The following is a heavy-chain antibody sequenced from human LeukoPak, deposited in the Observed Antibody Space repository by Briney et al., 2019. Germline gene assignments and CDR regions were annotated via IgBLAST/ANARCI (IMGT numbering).Heavy chain of an antibody. V-gene: IGHV3-30*02. CDR2: IRYDGSNK. CDR3: AKPRRDILPLDY. D-gene: IGHD3-9*01. Sequence: PGGSLRLSCAASGFTFSSYGMHWVRQAPGKGLEWVAFIRYDGSNKYYADSVKGRFTISRDNSKNTLYLQMNSLRAEDTAVYYCAKPRRDILPLDYWGQGTLVTVSS. CDR1: GFTFSSYG. J-gene: IGHJ4*02.